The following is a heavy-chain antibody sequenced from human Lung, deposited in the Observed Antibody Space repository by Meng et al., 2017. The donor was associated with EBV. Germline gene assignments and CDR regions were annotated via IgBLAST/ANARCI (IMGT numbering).Heavy chain of an antibody. D-gene: IGHD2/OR15-2a*01. CDR2: ISTNTGTP. Sequence: QVQLVRSGSELKKTGASVKVSCKASGYTFSTYTINWVRQAHGRGLEWMGWISTNTGTPTFTQGFTGRFVFSLDTSVSTAYLQISSLKAEDTAVYYCARGGNFDPWGQGTLVTVSS. CDR1: GYTFSTYT. V-gene: IGHV7-4-1*02. J-gene: IGHJ5*02. CDR3: ARGGNFDP.